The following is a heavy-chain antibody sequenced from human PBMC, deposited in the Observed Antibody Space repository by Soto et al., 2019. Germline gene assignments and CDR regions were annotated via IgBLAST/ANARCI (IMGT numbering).Heavy chain of an antibody. CDR1: GGSISGSVNY. Sequence: QLQLQESGPGLVKPSETLSLSCAVSGGSISGSVNYWGWIRQPPGKGLEWIGNIYYSGPTYYNPSLESRVPISVDTSKNRFSLRLTSVTAADTAVYYCARLGRQNYGSGTHWGQGTLVTVSS. CDR3: ARLGRQNYGSGTH. V-gene: IGHV4-39*01. CDR2: IYYSGPT. J-gene: IGHJ4*02. D-gene: IGHD3-10*01.